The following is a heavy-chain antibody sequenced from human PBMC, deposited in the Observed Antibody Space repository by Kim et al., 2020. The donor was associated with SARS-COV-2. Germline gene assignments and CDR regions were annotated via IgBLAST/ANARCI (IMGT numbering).Heavy chain of an antibody. J-gene: IGHJ6*01. CDR1: GFTFSSYA. Sequence: GGSLRLSCAASGFTFSSYAMHWVRQAPGKGLEWVAGISYDGSNKYYADSVKGRVTISRDNSKTTLYLQMNSMSAEDTAVYYCASHNYSDSSGDYY. D-gene: IGHD3-22*01. CDR2: ISYDGSNK. V-gene: IGHV3-30*04. CDR3: ASHNYSDSSGDYY.